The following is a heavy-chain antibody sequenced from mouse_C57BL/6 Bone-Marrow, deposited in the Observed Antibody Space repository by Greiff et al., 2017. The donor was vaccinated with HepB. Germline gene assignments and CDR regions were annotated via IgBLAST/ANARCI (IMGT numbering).Heavy chain of an antibody. J-gene: IGHJ2*01. CDR1: GFTFSNYW. CDR2: IRLKSDNYAT. V-gene: IGHV6-3*01. D-gene: IGHD1-1*01. Sequence: EVKLEESGGGLVQPGGSMKLSCVASGFTFSNYWMNWVRQSPEKGLEWVAQIRLKSDNYATHYAESVKGRFTISRDDSKSSVYLQRNNLRAEDTGIYYCTGATTGYYFDYWGQGTTLTVSS. CDR3: TGATTGYYFDY.